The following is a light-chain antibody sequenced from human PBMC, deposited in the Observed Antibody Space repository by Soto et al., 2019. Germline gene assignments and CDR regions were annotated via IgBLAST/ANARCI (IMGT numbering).Light chain of an antibody. CDR1: KLGDKY. CDR3: QAWDSSTAV. V-gene: IGLV3-1*01. CDR2: QDS. Sequence: SYELTQPPSVSVSPGQTASITCSGDKLGDKYACWYQQKPGQSPVLVIYQDSKRPSGIPERFSGSNSGNTATLTISGTQAMDEADYSCQAWDSSTAVFGTGTNGTVL. J-gene: IGLJ1*01.